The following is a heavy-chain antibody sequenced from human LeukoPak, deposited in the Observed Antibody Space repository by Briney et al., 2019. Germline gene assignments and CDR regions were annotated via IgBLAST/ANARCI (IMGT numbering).Heavy chain of an antibody. CDR2: IIPIFGTA. V-gene: IGHV1-69*06. J-gene: IGHJ5*02. CDR1: GGTFSSYA. CDR3: ARDEGGSFDP. Sequence: GASVKVSCKASGGTFSSYAISWVRQAPGQGLEWMGGIIPIFGTANYAQKFQGRVMITADKSTSTAYMELSSLRSEDTAGYYCARDEGGSFDPWGQGTLVTVSS. D-gene: IGHD5-12*01.